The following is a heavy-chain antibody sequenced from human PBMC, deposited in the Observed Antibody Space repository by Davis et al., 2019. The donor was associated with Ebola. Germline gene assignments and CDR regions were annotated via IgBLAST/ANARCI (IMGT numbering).Heavy chain of an antibody. CDR2: INSDGSST. J-gene: IGHJ3*02. D-gene: IGHD6-19*01. CDR1: GFTFSSYW. Sequence: GESLKISCAASGFTFSSYWMHWVRQAPGKGLVWVSRINSDGSSTSYADSVKGRFTISRDNAKNSLYLQMNSLRAEDTALYYCAKDSPVAGSQDAFDIWGQGTMVTVSS. CDR3: AKDSPVAGSQDAFDI. V-gene: IGHV3-74*01.